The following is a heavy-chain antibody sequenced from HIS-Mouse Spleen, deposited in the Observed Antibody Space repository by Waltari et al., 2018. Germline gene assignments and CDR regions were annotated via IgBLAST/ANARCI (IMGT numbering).Heavy chain of an antibody. J-gene: IGHJ4*02. Sequence: QVQLVESGGGVVQPGRSLRLSCAASGFTFSSYAMHWVRQAPGKGLEWVAVISYDGSNKYYADSVKGRFTISRDNSKNTLYLQMNSLRAEDTAVYYCSRDHSGWYFDYWCQGTLVTVSS. CDR1: GFTFSSYA. CDR3: SRDHSGWYFDY. V-gene: IGHV3-30-3*01. CDR2: ISYDGSNK. D-gene: IGHD6-19*01.